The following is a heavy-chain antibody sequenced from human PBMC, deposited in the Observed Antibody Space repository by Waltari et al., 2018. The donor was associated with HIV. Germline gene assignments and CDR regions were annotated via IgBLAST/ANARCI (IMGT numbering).Heavy chain of an antibody. CDR3: ARLLPAHHTFDV. CDR2: IYPGDSDT. Sequence: EVQLVQSEAEVKKPGESLKISCKDSGDSFTSYWIAWVRQMPGKGLESMGIIYPGDSDTRYSPSFRGQVTISADKSVSTAYLQWSSLTDSDTAIYYCARLLPAHHTFDVWGQGTMVTVSS. D-gene: IGHD1-26*01. V-gene: IGHV5-51*01. CDR1: GDSFTSYW. J-gene: IGHJ3*01.